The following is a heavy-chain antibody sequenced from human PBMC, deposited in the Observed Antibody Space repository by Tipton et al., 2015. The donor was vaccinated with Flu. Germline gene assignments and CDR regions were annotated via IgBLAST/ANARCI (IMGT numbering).Heavy chain of an antibody. D-gene: IGHD7-27*01. V-gene: IGHV3-33*08. J-gene: IGHJ4*02. Sequence: SLRLSCAASGFTFSSYAMSWVRQAPGKGLEWVAVIWYDGSNKYYADSVKGRFTISRDNAKNSLYLQMNSLRAEGTAVYYCARDSYLGWGQGTLVTVSS. CDR3: ARDSYLG. CDR1: GFTFSSYA. CDR2: IWYDGSNK.